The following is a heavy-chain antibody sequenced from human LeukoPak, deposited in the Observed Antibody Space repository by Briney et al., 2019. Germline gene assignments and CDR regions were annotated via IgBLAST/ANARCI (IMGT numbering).Heavy chain of an antibody. Sequence: GGSLRLSCVDSGFIFSAYWMAWVRQAPGKGPEWVANINEDGGEERYVDSVRGRFTISRDNTKNSLSLQMNSLRDEDTAVYYCARETPRRGETRDGYRWGQGTLVTVSS. V-gene: IGHV3-7*01. J-gene: IGHJ4*02. D-gene: IGHD5-24*01. CDR2: INEDGGEE. CDR1: GFIFSAYW. CDR3: ARETPRRGETRDGYR.